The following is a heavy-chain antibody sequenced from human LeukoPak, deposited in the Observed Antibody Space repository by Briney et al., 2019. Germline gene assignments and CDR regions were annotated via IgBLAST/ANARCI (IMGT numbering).Heavy chain of an antibody. J-gene: IGHJ4*02. V-gene: IGHV1-2*02. CDR3: ARGPQGYDSSGYYSLTDY. Sequence: GASVKVSCKASGYTFTGYYMHWVRQAPGQGLEWMGWINPNSGGTNYAQKFQGRVTITADKSTSTAYMELSSLRSEDTAVYYCARGPQGYDSSGYYSLTDYWGQGTLVTVSS. CDR1: GYTFTGYY. CDR2: INPNSGGT. D-gene: IGHD3-22*01.